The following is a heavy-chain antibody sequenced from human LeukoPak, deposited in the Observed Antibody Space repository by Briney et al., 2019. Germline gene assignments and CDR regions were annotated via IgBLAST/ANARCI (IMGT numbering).Heavy chain of an antibody. D-gene: IGHD2-15*01. CDR3: ARDYCSGGSCYYDAFDI. CDR2: INPNSGGT. J-gene: IGHJ3*02. CDR1: GYTFTGYY. V-gene: IGHV1-2*02. Sequence: ASVKVSCKASGYTFTGYYMHWVRQAPGQGLEWVGWINPNSGGTNYAQNFQGRVTMTRDTSISTAYMDLSRLGADDTAVYYCARDYCSGGSCYYDAFDIRGQGTMVTVSS.